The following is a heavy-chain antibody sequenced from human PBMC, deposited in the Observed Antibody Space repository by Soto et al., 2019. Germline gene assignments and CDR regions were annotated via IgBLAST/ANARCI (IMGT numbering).Heavy chain of an antibody. CDR1: GFTFSSYD. V-gene: IGHV3-13*04. CDR3: ARVSFYYDSSGYLTT. J-gene: IGHJ5*02. CDR2: IGTAGDT. D-gene: IGHD3-22*01. Sequence: PGGSLRLSCAASGFTFSSYDMHWVRQATGKGLEWVSAIGTAGDTYYPGSVKGRFTISRENAKNSLYLQMNSLRAGDTAVYYCARVSFYYDSSGYLTTWGKGNLVTVLL.